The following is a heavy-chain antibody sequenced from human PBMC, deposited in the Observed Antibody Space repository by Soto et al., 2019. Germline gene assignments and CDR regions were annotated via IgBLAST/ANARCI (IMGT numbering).Heavy chain of an antibody. V-gene: IGHV1-18*01. D-gene: IGHD4-4*01. CDR2: ISVDNGKA. CDR3: ARVESRLDYSTTPFDS. Sequence: QVHLVQPGTEVKKPGASVRVCCKASGYIFSDFGITWVRQAPGQGLEWLGWISVDNGKAHYGQKFQGRVTMTTDTTTNTAYMDLQRLKSDDTAVYYCARVESRLDYSTTPFDSWGQGTLVTVSS. CDR1: GYIFSDFG. J-gene: IGHJ4*02.